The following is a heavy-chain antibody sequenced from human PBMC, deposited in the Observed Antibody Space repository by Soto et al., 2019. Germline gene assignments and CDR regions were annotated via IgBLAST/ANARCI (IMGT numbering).Heavy chain of an antibody. D-gene: IGHD6-19*01. CDR3: ARPTDNRGWPEPAFDS. CDR1: GYSFTSYW. J-gene: IGHJ4*02. CDR2: IYPGDSDT. V-gene: IGHV5-51*01. Sequence: LKISCKGSGYSFTSYWIAWVRQMPGKGLEWMGIIYPGDSDTRYSPSFQGQVTISADKSTSTAYLQGSSLKASDTAMYYCARPTDNRGWPEPAFDSWGQGTLVTVSS.